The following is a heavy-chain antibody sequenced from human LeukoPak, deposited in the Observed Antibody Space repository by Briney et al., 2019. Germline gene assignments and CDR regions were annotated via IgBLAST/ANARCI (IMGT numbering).Heavy chain of an antibody. CDR3: ARDVAAYCGANCYSLNWFDS. V-gene: IGHV1-2*06. Sequence: ASVKVSCKTSGYTFTDYYIHWVRQAPGQGLEWMGRISSNSGATRYAQKFQGRVTMTTDTSINTAYMQLTILTSDDTAVYYCARDVAAYCGANCYSLNWFDSWGQGALVTVSS. CDR1: GYTFTDYY. D-gene: IGHD2-21*02. J-gene: IGHJ5*01. CDR2: ISSNSGAT.